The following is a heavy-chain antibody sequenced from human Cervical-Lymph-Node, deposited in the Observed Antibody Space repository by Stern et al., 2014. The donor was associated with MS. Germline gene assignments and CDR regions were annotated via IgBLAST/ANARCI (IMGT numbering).Heavy chain of an antibody. CDR2: IANVGSP. Sequence: EEQLVESGGGVIQPGGSLRLSCTASGFTVSRDYMTWVRQAPGKWLEWVSLIANVGSPFYTDSVKARFTISRNDSKNPVYLHMTSLRAEDTAMYYCARDTSSPERSDWWGQGTLVTVSS. J-gene: IGHJ4*02. CDR3: ARDTSSPERSDW. V-gene: IGHV3-53*01. D-gene: IGHD1-1*01. CDR1: GFTVSRDY.